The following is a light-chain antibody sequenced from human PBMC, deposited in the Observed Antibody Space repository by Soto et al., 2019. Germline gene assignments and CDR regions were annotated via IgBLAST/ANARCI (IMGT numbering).Light chain of an antibody. Sequence: EVVLTQSPATLSLSPGGRATLSCRASQSVGLSLAWYQQKPGQAPRLLIYDASERASGIPARFSGSGSGTDFTLTISSLEPEDFAVYYGQQRTSWPPWTFGQGTKVDIK. CDR2: DAS. J-gene: IGKJ1*01. V-gene: IGKV3-11*01. CDR3: QQRTSWPPWT. CDR1: QSVGLS.